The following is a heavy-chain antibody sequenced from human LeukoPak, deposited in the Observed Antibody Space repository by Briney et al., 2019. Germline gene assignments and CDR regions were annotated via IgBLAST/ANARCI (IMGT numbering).Heavy chain of an antibody. D-gene: IGHD6-13*01. J-gene: IGHJ5*02. CDR2: INHSGST. CDR3: ARACSSSWYFNWFDP. Sequence: PSEALSLTCAVYGGSFSGYYWSWIRQPPGKGLEWIGEINHSGSTNYNPSLKSRVTISVDTSKNQFSLKLSSVTAADTAVYYCARACSSSWYFNWFDPWGQGTLVTVSS. CDR1: GGSFSGYY. V-gene: IGHV4-34*01.